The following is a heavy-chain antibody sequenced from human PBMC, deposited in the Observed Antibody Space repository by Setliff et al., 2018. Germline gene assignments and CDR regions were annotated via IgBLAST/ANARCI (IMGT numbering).Heavy chain of an antibody. J-gene: IGHJ4*02. CDR2: ISYDGINN. CDR3: ARGHCTTISCFLDH. D-gene: IGHD2-8*01. Sequence: GGSLRLSCAASGFTFSSCAMHWVRQAPGKGLEWVAVISYDGINNYYADSVKGRFTISRDNAKNSVYLQMNSLRADDTAVYYCARGHCTTISCFLDHWGQGIMVTVSS. V-gene: IGHV3-30*07. CDR1: GFTFSSCA.